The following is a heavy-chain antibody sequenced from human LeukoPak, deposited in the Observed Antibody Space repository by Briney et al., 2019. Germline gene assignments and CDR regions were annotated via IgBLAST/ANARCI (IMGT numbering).Heavy chain of an antibody. CDR2: IYHSGST. D-gene: IGHD6-6*01. Sequence: SETLSLTCTVSGYSISSGYYWGWIRQPPGKGLEWIGSIYHSGSTYYNPSLKSRVTISVDTSKKQFSLKLSSVTAVDTAVYYCAIRSWQLSAIADYWGQGTLVTVSS. CDR3: AIRSWQLSAIADY. CDR1: GYSISSGYY. J-gene: IGHJ4*02. V-gene: IGHV4-38-2*02.